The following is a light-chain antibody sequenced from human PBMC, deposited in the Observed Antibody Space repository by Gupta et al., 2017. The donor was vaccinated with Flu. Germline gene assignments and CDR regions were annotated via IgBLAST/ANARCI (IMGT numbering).Light chain of an antibody. CDR3: SSRESTNSVLYV. CDR2: GEN. J-gene: IGLJ1*01. CDR1: SLRSYY. V-gene: IGLV3-19*01. Sequence: SSELTHAPAGAVAFGQTVRIACRGDSLRSYYASWYQQKPGQAPVLVIYGENKRPSGIPDRFSGSTSGNTASLTITGAQAEDEADYYCSSRESTNSVLYVFGTGTEVTVL.